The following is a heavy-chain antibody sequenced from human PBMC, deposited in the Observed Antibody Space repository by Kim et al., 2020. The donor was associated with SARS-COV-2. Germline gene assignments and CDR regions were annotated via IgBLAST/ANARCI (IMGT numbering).Heavy chain of an antibody. D-gene: IGHD2-21*02. CDR1: GGSISSGGYY. V-gene: IGHV4-31*03. J-gene: IGHJ4*02. Sequence: SETLSLTCTVSGGSISSGGYYWSWIRQHPGKGLEWIGYIYYSGSTYYNPSLKSRVTISVDTSKNQFSLKLSSVTAADTAVYYCAREGQGPCCGGDCYLGGIDCWGQGTLVTVSS. CDR2: IYYSGST. CDR3: AREGQGPCCGGDCYLGGIDC.